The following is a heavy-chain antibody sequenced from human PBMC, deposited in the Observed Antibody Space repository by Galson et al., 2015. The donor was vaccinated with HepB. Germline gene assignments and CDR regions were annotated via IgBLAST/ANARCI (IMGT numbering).Heavy chain of an antibody. CDR3: ARGSEGYCSGGSCLGPPDY. J-gene: IGHJ4*02. V-gene: IGHV3-30-3*01. Sequence: SLRLSCAASGFTFSSYAMHWVHQAPGKGLEWVAVISYDGSNKYYADSVKGRFTISRDNSKNTLYLQMNSLRAEDTAVYYCARGSEGYCSGGSCLGPPDYWGQGTLVTVSS. CDR1: GFTFSSYA. D-gene: IGHD2-15*01. CDR2: ISYDGSNK.